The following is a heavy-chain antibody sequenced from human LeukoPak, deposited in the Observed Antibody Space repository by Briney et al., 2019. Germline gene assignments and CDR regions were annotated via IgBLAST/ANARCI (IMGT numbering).Heavy chain of an antibody. CDR3: ATSGTYRFDY. D-gene: IGHD1-26*01. CDR2: ISSSGRTT. V-gene: IGHV3-48*02. CDR1: GFTFSNYN. Sequence: PGRSLRLSCAASGFTFSNYNMNWVRQAPGKGLEWISYISSSGRTTNYADSVKGRFTISRDNAKISLYLQMNSLKDGDTAVYYCATSGTYRFDYWGQGTLVTVSS. J-gene: IGHJ4*02.